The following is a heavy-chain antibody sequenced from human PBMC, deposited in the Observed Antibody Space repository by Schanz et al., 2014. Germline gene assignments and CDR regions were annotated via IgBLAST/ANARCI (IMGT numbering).Heavy chain of an antibody. V-gene: IGHV3-11*06. D-gene: IGHD3-10*01. CDR3: ARVEVSMVQGLIPSYYFDS. J-gene: IGHJ4*02. CDR2: ISGSSIHK. Sequence: PGGSLRLSCAASGFTFSDYYMAWIRQAPGKGLEWVSHISGSSIHKNYADSVKGRFTISRDDAKNSLYLQMNSLSAEDTAVYYCARVEVSMVQGLIPSYYFDSWGQGTPVTVSS. CDR1: GFTFSDYY.